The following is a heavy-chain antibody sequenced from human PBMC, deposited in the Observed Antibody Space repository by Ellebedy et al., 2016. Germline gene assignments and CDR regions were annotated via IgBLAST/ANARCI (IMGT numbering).Heavy chain of an antibody. D-gene: IGHD5-18*01. Sequence: ASVKVSXXASGYTFTSYGISWVRQAPGQGLEWMGWISAYNGNTNYAQKLQGRVTMTTDTSTSTAYMELRSLRSDDTAVYYCARGGYSYGYDRDTLDYWGQGTLVTVSS. CDR1: GYTFTSYG. CDR3: ARGGYSYGYDRDTLDY. V-gene: IGHV1-18*01. CDR2: ISAYNGNT. J-gene: IGHJ4*02.